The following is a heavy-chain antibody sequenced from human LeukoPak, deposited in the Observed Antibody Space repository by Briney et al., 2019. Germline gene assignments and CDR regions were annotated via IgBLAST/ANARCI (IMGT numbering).Heavy chain of an antibody. CDR1: GGSFSGYY. CDR3: ARGLYCSGGSCYRPFDY. V-gene: IGHV4-34*01. D-gene: IGHD2-15*01. J-gene: IGHJ4*02. CDR2: VNHSGST. Sequence: SETLSLTCAVYGGSFSGYYWSWIRQPPGKGLEWIGEVNHSGSTNYNPSLKSRVTISVDTSKNHFSLKLSSVSAADTAVYYCARGLYCSGGSCYRPFDYWGQGTLVTVSS.